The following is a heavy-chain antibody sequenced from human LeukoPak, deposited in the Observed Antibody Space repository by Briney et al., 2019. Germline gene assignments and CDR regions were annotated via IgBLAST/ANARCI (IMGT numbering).Heavy chain of an antibody. CDR1: GFTFSSYA. CDR2: ISGSGGST. D-gene: IGHD2/OR15-2a*01. J-gene: IGHJ4*02. V-gene: IGHV3-23*01. CDR3: AKDGKTVSMVPYYFDY. Sequence: HPGGSLRLSCAASGFTFSSYAMSWVRQAPGKGLEWVSAISGSGGSTYYADSVKGRFTISRDNSKNTLSLQMNSLRAEDTAVYYCAKDGKTVSMVPYYFDYWGQGTLVTVSS.